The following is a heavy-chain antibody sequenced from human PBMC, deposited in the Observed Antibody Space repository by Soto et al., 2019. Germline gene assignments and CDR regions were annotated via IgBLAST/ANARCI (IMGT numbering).Heavy chain of an antibody. V-gene: IGHV4-4*02. CDR2: IYHSGST. CDR1: GGSISSSNW. D-gene: IGHD6-19*01. Sequence: QVQLQESGPGLVKPSGTLSLTCAVSGGSISSSNWWSWVRQPPGKGLEWIGEIYHSGSTNYNQSLKSRVTISVDKSKNQFSLKRSSVTAADTAVYYWAREWEGSGWSFGYWGQGTLVTVSS. J-gene: IGHJ4*02. CDR3: AREWEGSGWSFGY.